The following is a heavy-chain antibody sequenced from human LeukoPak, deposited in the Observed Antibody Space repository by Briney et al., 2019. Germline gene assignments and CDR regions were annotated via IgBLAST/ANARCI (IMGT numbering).Heavy chain of an antibody. CDR2: FDPEDGET. V-gene: IGHV1-24*01. J-gene: IGHJ4*02. CDR1: GYTFTSYY. Sequence: GASVKVSCKASGYTFTSYYMHWVRQAPGKGLEWMGGFDPEDGETIYAQKFQGRVTMTEDTSTDTAYMELSSLRSEDTAVYYCATQRGYDFWSGYYALDYWGQGTLVTVSS. CDR3: ATQRGYDFWSGYYALDY. D-gene: IGHD3-3*01.